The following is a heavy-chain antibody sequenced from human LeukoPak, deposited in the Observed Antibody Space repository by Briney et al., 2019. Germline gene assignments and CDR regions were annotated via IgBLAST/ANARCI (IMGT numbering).Heavy chain of an antibody. CDR2: IGSSSSTI. V-gene: IGHV3-48*01. J-gene: IGHJ2*01. CDR3: ARDQKSLDWYFDL. CDR1: GFTFSSYS. Sequence: GGSLRLSCAASGFTFSSYSMNWVRQAPGKGLEWVSYIGSSSSTIYYADSVKGRFTISRDNAKNSLYLQMNSLRAEDTAVYYCARDQKSLDWYFDLGGRGTLVTVSS.